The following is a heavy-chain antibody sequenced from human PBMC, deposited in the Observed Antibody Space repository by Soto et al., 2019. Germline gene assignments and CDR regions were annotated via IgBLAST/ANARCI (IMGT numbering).Heavy chain of an antibody. CDR3: ARGGDCSGGSCYRVPGMDV. CDR1: GGSISSGGYS. CDR2: MYHSGST. J-gene: IGHJ6*02. D-gene: IGHD2-15*01. Sequence: PSETLSLTCAVSGGSISSGGYSWSWIRQPPGKGLEWIGYMYHSGSTHYNPSLKSRVTISIDRSKNQFSLKLSSVTAADTAVYYCARGGDCSGGSCYRVPGMDVWGQGTTVTVSS. V-gene: IGHV4-30-2*01.